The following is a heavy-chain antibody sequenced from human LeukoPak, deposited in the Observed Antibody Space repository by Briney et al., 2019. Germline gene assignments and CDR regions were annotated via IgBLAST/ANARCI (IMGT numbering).Heavy chain of an antibody. D-gene: IGHD1-26*01. CDR2: MHYSGST. Sequence: PSETLSLTCTVSGGSISSYYWSWLRQPPGKGLEWIGYMHYSGSTNYNPSLKGRVTISLDTSKNQFSLKLNSMTAADTAVYYCAVGSHYHWFDPWGQGTLVTVSS. CDR3: AVGSHYHWFDP. J-gene: IGHJ5*02. CDR1: GGSISSYY. V-gene: IGHV4-59*01.